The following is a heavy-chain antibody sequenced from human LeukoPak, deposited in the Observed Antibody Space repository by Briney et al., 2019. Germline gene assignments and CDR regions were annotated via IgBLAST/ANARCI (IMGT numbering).Heavy chain of an antibody. CDR3: SRDFWRFGLDF. D-gene: IGHD3-10*01. Sequence: GGSLRLSCIASGFTFCVDGMSWFRQAPGKGLEWVAFIRSKSYGGTSEYAASVRGRFTVSRDDSNSIAYPQMESLKTEDTAVYYCSRDFWRFGLDFWGQGTPVTVSS. V-gene: IGHV3-49*03. J-gene: IGHJ4*02. CDR2: IRSKSYGGTS. CDR1: GFTFCVDG.